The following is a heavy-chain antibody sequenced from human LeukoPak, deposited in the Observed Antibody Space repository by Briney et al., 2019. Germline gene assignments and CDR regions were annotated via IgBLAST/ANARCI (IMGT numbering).Heavy chain of an antibody. J-gene: IGHJ4*02. CDR3: ARDIEAAGLFLDY. V-gene: IGHV3-7*01. Sequence: PGGSLRFSCAASGFTFSSYWMSWVRQAPGKGLEWVANMKYGGSEKYYVDSVKGRFTISRDNAKNSLYLQMNSLRAEDTAVYYCARDIEAAGLFLDYWGQGTLVTVSS. CDR2: MKYGGSEK. D-gene: IGHD6-13*01. CDR1: GFTFSSYW.